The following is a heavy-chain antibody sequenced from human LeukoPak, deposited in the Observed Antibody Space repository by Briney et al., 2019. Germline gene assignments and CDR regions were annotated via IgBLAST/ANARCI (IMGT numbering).Heavy chain of an antibody. CDR1: GYSISSGYY. CDR2: IYHSGST. CDR3: ARLDGDYSPLSNYYYMDV. V-gene: IGHV4-38-2*02. Sequence: PSETLSLTCTVSGYSISSGYYWGWIRQPPGKGLEWIGSIYHSGSTYYNPSLKSRVTISVDTSKNQFSLKLGSVTAADTAVYYCARLDGDYSPLSNYYYMDVWGKGTTVTVSS. D-gene: IGHD4-17*01. J-gene: IGHJ6*03.